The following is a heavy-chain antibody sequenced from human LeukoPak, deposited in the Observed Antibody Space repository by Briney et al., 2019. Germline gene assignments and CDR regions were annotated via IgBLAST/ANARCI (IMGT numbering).Heavy chain of an antibody. CDR3: ARWGPWIQTSFYYGMDV. Sequence: GASVKVSCKASGYTFTGYYMHWVRQAPGQGLEWMGWMNPNSGNTGYAQKFQGRVTMTRNTSISTAYMELSSLRSEDTAVYYCARWGPWIQTSFYYGMDVWGQGTTVTVSS. D-gene: IGHD5-18*01. V-gene: IGHV1-8*02. CDR1: GYTFTGYY. CDR2: MNPNSGNT. J-gene: IGHJ6*02.